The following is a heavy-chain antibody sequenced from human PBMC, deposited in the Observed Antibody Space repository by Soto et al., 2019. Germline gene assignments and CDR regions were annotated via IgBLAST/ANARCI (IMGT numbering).Heavy chain of an antibody. V-gene: IGHV3-30*18. CDR3: AKELRLSSRGHYYYGMDV. D-gene: IGHD3-22*01. J-gene: IGHJ6*02. Sequence: GESLKISCAASGFTFSSYGMHWVRQAPGKGLEWVAVISYDGSNKYYADSVKGRFTISRDNSKNTLYLQMNSLRAEDTAVYYCAKELRLSSRGHYYYGMDVWGQGTTVTVSS. CDR1: GFTFSSYG. CDR2: ISYDGSNK.